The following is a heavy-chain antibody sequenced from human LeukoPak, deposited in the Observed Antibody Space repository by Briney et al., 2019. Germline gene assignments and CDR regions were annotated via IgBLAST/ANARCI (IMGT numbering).Heavy chain of an antibody. CDR1: GFTFTDFY. D-gene: IGHD3-10*01. CDR3: ARKTYYYDSGSYSKSYYFDY. J-gene: IGHJ4*02. Sequence: NPGGSLRLSCAASGFTFTDFYMSWIRQAPGKGLEWLSDISRSSTDTNYADSVKGRFTTSRDNAKNSLFLQLNSLRAEDTTVYYCARKTYYYDSGSYSKSYYFDYWGQGTLVTVSS. V-gene: IGHV3-11*06. CDR2: ISRSSTDT.